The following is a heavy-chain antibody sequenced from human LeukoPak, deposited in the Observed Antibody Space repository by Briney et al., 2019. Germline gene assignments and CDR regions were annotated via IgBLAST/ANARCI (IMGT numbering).Heavy chain of an antibody. J-gene: IGHJ4*02. CDR1: GFTFNNYA. CDR2: YSGSGGLT. Sequence: GGSLRLSCAASGFTFNNYAMSWVRQAPGKGVEWVSVYSGSGGLTYYADCVKGRFTISRDNAKNTLYLQMNSLRAEDTAVYYCASDYDIYPDWGQGTLVIVSS. D-gene: IGHD3-9*01. CDR3: ASDYDIYPD. V-gene: IGHV3-23*01.